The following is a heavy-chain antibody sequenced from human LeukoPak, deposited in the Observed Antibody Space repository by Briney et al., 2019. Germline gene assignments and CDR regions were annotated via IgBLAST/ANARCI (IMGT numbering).Heavy chain of an antibody. Sequence: KPSETLSLTCTVSGGSISTYYWSWIRQPPGKGLEWIGYIYYSGSTNYNPSLKSRVTISVDTSKNQFSLKLSSVTAADTAVYYCARVRGYSYGWSFDYWGQGTLVTVSS. J-gene: IGHJ4*02. D-gene: IGHD5-18*01. CDR1: GGSISTYY. CDR3: ARVRGYSYGWSFDY. V-gene: IGHV4-59*08. CDR2: IYYSGST.